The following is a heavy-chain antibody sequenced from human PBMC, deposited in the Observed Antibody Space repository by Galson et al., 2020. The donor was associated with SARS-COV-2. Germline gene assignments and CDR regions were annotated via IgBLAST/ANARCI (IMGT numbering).Heavy chain of an antibody. D-gene: IGHD2-2*02. J-gene: IGHJ6*02. V-gene: IGHV3-11*01. CDR3: ARDVYCSSTSCYNHYYYGMDV. CDR1: GFTFSDYY. CDR2: ISSSGSTI. Sequence: GGSLRLSCAASGFTFSDYYMSWIRQAPGKGLEWVSYISSSGSTIYYADSVKGRFTISRDNAKNSLYLQMNSLRAEDTAVYYCARDVYCSSTSCYNHYYYGMDVWGQGTTVTVSS.